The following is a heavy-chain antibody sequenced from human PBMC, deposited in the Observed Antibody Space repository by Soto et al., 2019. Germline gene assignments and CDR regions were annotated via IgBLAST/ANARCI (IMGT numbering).Heavy chain of an antibody. CDR3: ARHPPQFDILTNDWYFDL. D-gene: IGHD3-9*01. V-gene: IGHV4-59*08. Sequence: QVQLQESGPGLVKPSETLSLTCTVSGGSISSYYWSWIRQPPGKGLEWIGYIYYSGSTNYNPTLKSRVTITADTSKNQFSLKLSSVTAADTAVYYCARHPPQFDILTNDWYFDLWGRGTLVTVSS. J-gene: IGHJ2*01. CDR2: IYYSGST. CDR1: GGSISSYY.